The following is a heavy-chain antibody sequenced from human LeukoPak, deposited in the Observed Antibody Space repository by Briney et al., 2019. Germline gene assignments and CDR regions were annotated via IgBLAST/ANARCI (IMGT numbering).Heavy chain of an antibody. D-gene: IGHD6-19*01. CDR2: ISGDGGST. J-gene: IGHJ4*02. CDR1: GFTFRSYA. Sequence: GGSLRLSCAASGFTFRSYAMSWVRQAPGKGLEWVSLISGDGGSTFYADSVKGRFTISRDNSKNSLYLQTNSLRSDDTALYYCARESESSGWYDYWGQGTLVTVSS. CDR3: ARESESSGWYDY. V-gene: IGHV3-43*02.